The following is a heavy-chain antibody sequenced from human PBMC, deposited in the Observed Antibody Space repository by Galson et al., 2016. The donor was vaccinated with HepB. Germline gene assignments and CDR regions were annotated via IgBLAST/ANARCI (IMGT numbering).Heavy chain of an antibody. CDR3: EGYSDPFDI. CDR2: IFSGDAT. D-gene: IGHD3-22*01. J-gene: IGHJ3*02. Sequence: SLRLSCAASGLTVSDYGINWVRQAPGKGLEWVPAIFSGDATYYRDSVKGRFTISRDTSKNTLYLQMNNLRAEDTAIYYCEGYSDPFDIWGQGTMVTVSS. CDR1: GLTVSDYG. V-gene: IGHV3-53*01.